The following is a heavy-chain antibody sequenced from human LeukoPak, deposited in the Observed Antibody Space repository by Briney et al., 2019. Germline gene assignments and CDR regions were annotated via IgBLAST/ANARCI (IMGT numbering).Heavy chain of an antibody. D-gene: IGHD3-3*01. V-gene: IGHV1-46*01. CDR1: GYTFTSHY. CDR2: INPSGGST. Sequence: GASVKVSCKASGYTFTSHYMHWVRQAPGQGLEWMGIINPSGGSTSYAQKFQGRVTMTRDTSTSTVYMELSSLRSEDTAVYYCARVGHLPYDFWSGYYKEYFDYWGQGTLVTVSS. CDR3: ARVGHLPYDFWSGYYKEYFDY. J-gene: IGHJ4*02.